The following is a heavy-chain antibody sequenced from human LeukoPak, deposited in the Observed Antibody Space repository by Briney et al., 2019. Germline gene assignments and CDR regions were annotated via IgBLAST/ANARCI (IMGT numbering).Heavy chain of an antibody. Sequence: GASVKVSCKASGYTFTSYDINWVRQATGQGLEWMGWMNPNSGNTGYAQKFQGRVTMTRNTSISTAYMELSSLRSEDTAVYFCARAEIVPAAVDYWGQGTLVTVS. CDR3: ARAEIVPAAVDY. CDR2: MNPNSGNT. J-gene: IGHJ4*02. V-gene: IGHV1-8*01. D-gene: IGHD2-2*01. CDR1: GYTFTSYD.